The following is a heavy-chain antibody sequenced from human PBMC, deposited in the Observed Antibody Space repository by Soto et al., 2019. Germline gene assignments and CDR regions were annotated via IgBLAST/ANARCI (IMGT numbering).Heavy chain of an antibody. CDR2: IRSKAYWGTT. Sequence: GGSLRLSCTTSGFTFGAYAMSWVRQAPGKGLEWVGSIRSKAYWGTTEYATSVRGRFTISREDSNSIAYLQMNSLRAEDTAVYYCAKFGMATTKRSPPYYIDYWGQGALVTVSS. D-gene: IGHD1-1*01. CDR1: GFTFGAYA. J-gene: IGHJ4*02. V-gene: IGHV3-49*04. CDR3: AKFGMATTKRSPPYYIDY.